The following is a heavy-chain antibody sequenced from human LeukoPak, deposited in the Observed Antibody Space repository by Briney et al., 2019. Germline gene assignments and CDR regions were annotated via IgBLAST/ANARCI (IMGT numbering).Heavy chain of an antibody. CDR2: LYYSGST. CDR1: GGSIGSSTYY. D-gene: IGHD6-13*01. CDR3: AIPYGSSPHAFDV. V-gene: IGHV4-39*01. Sequence: SETLSLTCTVSGGSIGSSTYYWGWIRQPPGKGLEWIGTLYYSGSTYYSPSLKSRVTISVDTSKNQFSLRLRSVTAADTAVYFCAIPYGSSPHAFDVWGQGTMVTVSS. J-gene: IGHJ3*01.